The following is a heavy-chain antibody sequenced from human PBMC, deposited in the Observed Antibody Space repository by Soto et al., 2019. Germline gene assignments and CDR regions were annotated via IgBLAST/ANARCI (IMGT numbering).Heavy chain of an antibody. CDR1: GFTFSSYG. D-gene: IGHD5-12*01. J-gene: IGHJ6*02. CDR2: IWYDGSNK. V-gene: IGHV3-33*01. CDR3: ARDQLVATIEHYYYGMDV. Sequence: GGSLRLSCGASGFTFSSYGMHWVRQAPGKGLEWVAVIWYDGSNKYYAASVKGRFTISRDNSKNTLYLQMNSLRAEDTAVYYCARDQLVATIEHYYYGMDVWGQGTTVTVSS.